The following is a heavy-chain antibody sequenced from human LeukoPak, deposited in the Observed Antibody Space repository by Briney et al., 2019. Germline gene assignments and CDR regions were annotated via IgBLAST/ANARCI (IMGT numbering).Heavy chain of an antibody. J-gene: IGHJ6*03. D-gene: IGHD1-26*01. V-gene: IGHV4-39*07. Sequence: PSETLSLTCTVSGGSISSSSYYWGWIRQPPGKGLEWIGSIYYSGSTYYNPSLKSRVTISVDTSKNQFSLKLSSVTAADTAVYYCARAGAGANYYYYYYMDVWGKGTTVTVSS. CDR2: IYYSGST. CDR3: ARAGAGANYYYYYYMDV. CDR1: GGSISSSSYY.